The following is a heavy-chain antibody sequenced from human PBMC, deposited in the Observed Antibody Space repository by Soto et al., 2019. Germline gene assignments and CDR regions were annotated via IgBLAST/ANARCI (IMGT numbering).Heavy chain of an antibody. CDR2: VYYSGST. CDR1: GDSFSSIGYY. Sequence: SETLSLTCPVAGDSFSSIGYYWGWVSPPPGMGLEWIGSVYYSGSTYYNPSLKSRVTISVDTSKNQFSLKLSSVTAADTAVYYCARGPMRWWFGELLRRKTPDYYYYGMDVWGQGTTVTVSS. D-gene: IGHD3-10*01. J-gene: IGHJ6*02. CDR3: ARGPMRWWFGELLRRKTPDYYYYGMDV. V-gene: IGHV4-39*07.